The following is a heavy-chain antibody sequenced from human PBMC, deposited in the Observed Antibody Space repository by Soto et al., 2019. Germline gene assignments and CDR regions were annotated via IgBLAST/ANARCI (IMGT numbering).Heavy chain of an antibody. CDR2: IKSIGGGETK. CDR3: AWDNSGRFRTDH. Sequence: EVQLVESGGGLVKPGDSLRLSCAVSGLKFSDAWMNWVRQAPGKGLEWVGRIKSIGGGETKDYSAPVKGRFAISRDDSRDTLYLQMNSLKIEDTAVYYCAWDNSGRFRTDHWGQGTLVTVS. D-gene: IGHD4-4*01. CDR1: GLKFSDAW. J-gene: IGHJ4*02. V-gene: IGHV3-15*07.